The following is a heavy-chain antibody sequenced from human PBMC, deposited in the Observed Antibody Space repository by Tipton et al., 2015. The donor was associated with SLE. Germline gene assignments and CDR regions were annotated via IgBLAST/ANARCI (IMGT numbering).Heavy chain of an antibody. D-gene: IGHD3-10*01. Sequence: TLSLTCAVYGGSFSGYYWSWIRQHPGKGLEWIGYIYYSGSTYYNPSLKSRVTISVDTSKNQFSLKLSSVTAADTAVYYCARVGSGVDYWGQGTLVTVSS. V-gene: IGHV4-31*11. CDR2: IYYSGST. J-gene: IGHJ4*02. CDR3: ARVGSGVDY. CDR1: GGSFSGYY.